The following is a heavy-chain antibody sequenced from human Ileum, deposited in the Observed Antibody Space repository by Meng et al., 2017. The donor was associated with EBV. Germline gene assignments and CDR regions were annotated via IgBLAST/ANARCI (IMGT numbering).Heavy chain of an antibody. CDR2: IYWDDDK. J-gene: IGHJ4*02. D-gene: IGHD3-10*01. CDR3: ARRSFAAGSPDY. CDR1: GFSLNTGGMA. Sequence: TLKDSGPTLVKPTQTLTLTCTFSGFSLNTGGMAVSWIRQPPGKALEWLALIYWDDDKRYSPSLRTRLTVTKDTSKNQVVLTMTNMDPVDTATYYCARRSFAAGSPDYWGQGTLVTVSS. V-gene: IGHV2-5*02.